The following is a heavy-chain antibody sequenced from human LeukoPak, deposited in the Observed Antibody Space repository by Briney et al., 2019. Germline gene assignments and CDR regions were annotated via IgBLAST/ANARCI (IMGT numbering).Heavy chain of an antibody. CDR3: ARDAELRYFDWLPHPLDY. J-gene: IGHJ4*02. D-gene: IGHD3-9*01. Sequence: SGGSLTLSCAASGFTFSSYWMHWVRQAPGKGLVWVSRINSDGSSTSYADSMKGRFTISRDNAKNTLYLQMNSLRAEDTAVYYCARDAELRYFDWLPHPLDYWGQGTLVTVSS. CDR2: INSDGSST. CDR1: GFTFSSYW. V-gene: IGHV3-74*01.